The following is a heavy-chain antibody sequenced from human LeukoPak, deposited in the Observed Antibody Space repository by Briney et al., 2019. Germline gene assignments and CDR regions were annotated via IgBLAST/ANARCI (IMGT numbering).Heavy chain of an antibody. V-gene: IGHV3-23*01. J-gene: IGHJ3*02. CDR3: AKPVAGSSLGAFDI. D-gene: IGHD6-19*01. Sequence: GGSLRLSCAASGFTFSNYAMSWVRQAPGRGLEWVSGLTSSGGTTYYADSVKGRFTISRDNSGSTLYLQTNSLRVEDTAVYYCAKPVAGSSLGAFDIWGQGTVVTVSS. CDR1: GFTFSNYA. CDR2: LTSSGGTT.